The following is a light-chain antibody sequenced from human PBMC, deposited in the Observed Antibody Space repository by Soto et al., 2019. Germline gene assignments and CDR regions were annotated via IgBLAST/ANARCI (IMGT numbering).Light chain of an antibody. CDR3: QQYGRT. J-gene: IGKJ1*01. Sequence: IVLTQSPGTLSLSPGERATLSCRASQTITTRYLAWYQQKPGQAPRLLIYDASSRATGVPDRFSGSGSGTDFTLTISRLEPEDFAVYYGQQYGRTFGQGTKVDIX. CDR1: QTITTRY. CDR2: DAS. V-gene: IGKV3-20*01.